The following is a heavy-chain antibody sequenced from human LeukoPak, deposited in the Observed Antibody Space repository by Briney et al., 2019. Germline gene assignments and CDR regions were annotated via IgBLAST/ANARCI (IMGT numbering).Heavy chain of an antibody. D-gene: IGHD6-13*01. CDR2: ISSSSSTI. Sequence: GGSLRLSCTTAGFTFSAYAMSWIRQAPGKGLEWVSYISSSSSTIYYADSVKGRFTISRDNAKNSLYLQMNSLRAEDTAVYYCASSLIAAADYWGQGTLVTVSS. J-gene: IGHJ4*02. CDR3: ASSLIAAADY. CDR1: GFTFSAYA. V-gene: IGHV3-48*01.